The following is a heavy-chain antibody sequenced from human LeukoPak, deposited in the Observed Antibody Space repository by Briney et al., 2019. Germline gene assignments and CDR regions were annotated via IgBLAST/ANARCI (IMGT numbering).Heavy chain of an antibody. Sequence: PGGSLRLSCAASGFTFSSYGMHWARQAPGRGLEGVAVIWYDGSNKYYAGSVKGRFTISRDNYKNTLYLQMDSLGVEDTAVYFCAKGKSRNWNSLDYWGQGTLVTVSS. V-gene: IGHV3-33*06. D-gene: IGHD1-7*01. CDR1: GFTFSSYG. J-gene: IGHJ4*02. CDR2: IWYDGSNK. CDR3: AKGKSRNWNSLDY.